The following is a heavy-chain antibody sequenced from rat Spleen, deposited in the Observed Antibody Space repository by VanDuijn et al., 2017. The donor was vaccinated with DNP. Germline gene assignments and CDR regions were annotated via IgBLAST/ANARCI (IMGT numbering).Heavy chain of an antibody. D-gene: IGHD1-10*01. J-gene: IGHJ4*01. V-gene: IGHV5-20*01. CDR3: ARVNNNLYYGLDA. Sequence: EVHLVESGGGLVQPGRSLKLSCAASGFTFSDYYMAWVRQAPTKGLEWVAYISYDGGSTDYGDSVKGRFTISRDTAKSSLYLQMNSLRSEDTATYYCARVNNNLYYGLDAWGQGTSVTVSS. CDR1: GFTFSDYY. CDR2: ISYDGGST.